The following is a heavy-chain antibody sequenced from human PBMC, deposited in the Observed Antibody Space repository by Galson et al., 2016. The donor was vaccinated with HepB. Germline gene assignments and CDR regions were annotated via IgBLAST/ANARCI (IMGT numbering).Heavy chain of an antibody. CDR3: ARALYMPVAGA. D-gene: IGHD6-19*01. CDR2: ISGSGITT. CDR1: GFTFSDYN. V-gene: IGHV3-11*01. J-gene: IGHJ4*02. Sequence: SLRLSCAASGFTFSDYNMAWVRQAPGKGLEWVSYISGSGITTFYADSVKGRFTISRDNTKSSVSLHMSSLTVEDTAVYYCARALYMPVAGAWGQGTQVTVSS.